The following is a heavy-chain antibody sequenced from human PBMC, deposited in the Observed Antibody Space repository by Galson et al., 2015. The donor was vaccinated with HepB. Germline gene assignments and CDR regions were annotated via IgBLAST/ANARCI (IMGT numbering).Heavy chain of an antibody. D-gene: IGHD3-3*01. V-gene: IGHV4-4*02. Sequence: SEPLSLTCAVSGDSINSDNWWSWVRQPPGKGLEWIGEIYHSGSTNYNPSLKSRVTMSVDKSKNQFSLKLSSVTAADTAVYYCARVVTIEAGPFDPWGQGTLVTVSS. J-gene: IGHJ5*02. CDR1: GDSINSDNW. CDR2: IYHSGST. CDR3: ARVVTIEAGPFDP.